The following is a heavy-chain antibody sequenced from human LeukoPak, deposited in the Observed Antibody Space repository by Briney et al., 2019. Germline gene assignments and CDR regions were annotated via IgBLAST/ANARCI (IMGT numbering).Heavy chain of an antibody. CDR2: IYSGGST. Sequence: GGSLRLSCAASGFTVSSNYMSWVRQAPGKGLEWVSVIYSGGSTYYADSVKGRFTISRDNSKNTLYLQMNSLRAEDTAVYYCARWYYYDSSGYYLDAFDIWGQGTMVTVSS. CDR3: ARWYYYDSSGYYLDAFDI. CDR1: GFTVSSNY. J-gene: IGHJ3*02. D-gene: IGHD3-22*01. V-gene: IGHV3-53*01.